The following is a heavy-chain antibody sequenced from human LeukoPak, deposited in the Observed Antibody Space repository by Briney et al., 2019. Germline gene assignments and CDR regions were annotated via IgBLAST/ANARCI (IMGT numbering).Heavy chain of an antibody. V-gene: IGHV3-23*01. J-gene: IGHJ4*02. CDR2: ISDSGGST. CDR1: GFTFSSYA. CDR3: AKRGPSTVTYNYYFDY. Sequence: GGSLRLSCAASGFTFSSYAMSWVRQAPGKGLEWVSAISDSGGSTYYADSVKGRFTISRDNSKNTLYLQMDSLRAEDTAVYYCAKRGPSTVTYNYYFDYWGQGTLVTVSS. D-gene: IGHD4-17*01.